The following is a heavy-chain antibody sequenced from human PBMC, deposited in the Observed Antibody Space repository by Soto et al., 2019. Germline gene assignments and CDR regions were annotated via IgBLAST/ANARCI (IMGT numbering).Heavy chain of an antibody. D-gene: IGHD3-16*01. J-gene: IGHJ6*02. CDR2: INQEGSEN. V-gene: IGHV3-7*05. Sequence: EAQLVESGGGSVQPGGSLRLSCTASGFTFSNYWMSWVRQAPGKGLEWVANINQEGSENDYVDSVKGRFTISRDYAKNSLFLQMNSLRAEDTAVYYCARGGQHFRNPLWDNYYYGMDVWGQGTTVTVSS. CDR3: ARGGQHFRNPLWDNYYYGMDV. CDR1: GFTFSNYW.